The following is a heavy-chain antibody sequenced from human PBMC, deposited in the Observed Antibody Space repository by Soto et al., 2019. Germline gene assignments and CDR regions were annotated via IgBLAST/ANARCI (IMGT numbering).Heavy chain of an antibody. J-gene: IGHJ6*03. CDR1: GGSFSGYY. V-gene: IGHV4-34*01. CDR2: INHSGST. Sequence: SETLSLTCAVYGGSFSGYYWSWIRQPPGKGLEWIGEINHSGSTNYNPSLKSRVTISVDTSKNQFSLKLSSVTAADTAVYYCARGSRVDIVVVPAAGVEYDYYYMDVWGKGTTVTVSS. CDR3: ARGSRVDIVVVPAAGVEYDYYYMDV. D-gene: IGHD2-2*01.